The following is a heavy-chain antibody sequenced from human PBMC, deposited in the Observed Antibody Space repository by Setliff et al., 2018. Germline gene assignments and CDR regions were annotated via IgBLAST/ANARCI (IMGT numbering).Heavy chain of an antibody. CDR1: GDSISSGSYY. J-gene: IGHJ5*02. Sequence: TLSLTCTVSGDSISSGSYYWTWIRQPAGKGLEWIGHFHTGGSTNYNRSLRSRVSISVDTSKNQFSLKLSSVTAADTATYYCARAGPTVTFFRVLVISWWDPWGQGSLVTSPQ. V-gene: IGHV4-61*09. D-gene: IGHD3-3*01. CDR3: ARAGPTVTFFRVLVISWWDP. CDR2: FHTGGST.